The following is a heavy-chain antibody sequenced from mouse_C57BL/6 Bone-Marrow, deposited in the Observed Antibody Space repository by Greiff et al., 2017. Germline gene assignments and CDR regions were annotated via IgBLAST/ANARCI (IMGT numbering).Heavy chain of an antibody. Sequence: EVQLQQSGPVLVKPGASVKMSCKASGYTFTDYYMNWVKQSHGKSLEWIGVINPYNGGTSYNQKFKGKATLTVDKSSSTAYMELNSLTSEDSAVYYCARDVWTAQVVDYWGQGTTLTVSS. CDR3: ARDVWTAQVVDY. CDR1: GYTFTDYY. V-gene: IGHV1-19*01. D-gene: IGHD3-2*02. J-gene: IGHJ2*01. CDR2: INPYNGGT.